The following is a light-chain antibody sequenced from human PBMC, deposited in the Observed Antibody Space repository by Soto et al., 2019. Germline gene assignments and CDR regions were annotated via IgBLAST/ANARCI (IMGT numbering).Light chain of an antibody. V-gene: IGLV1-40*01. Sequence: QSVLTQPPSVSGASGQRVTISCTGSSSNIGAGFAVRWYQQLPGAAPKLLIYGNINRPSGVPDRFSGSKSGTSASLAISGLQSEDEADYYCQSYDSSLGVSYVFGTGTKVTVL. CDR2: GNI. J-gene: IGLJ1*01. CDR1: SSNIGAGFA. CDR3: QSYDSSLGVSYV.